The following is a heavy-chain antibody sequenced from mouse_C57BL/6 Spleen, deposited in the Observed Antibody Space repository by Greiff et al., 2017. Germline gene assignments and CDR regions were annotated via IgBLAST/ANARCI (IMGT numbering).Heavy chain of an antibody. V-gene: IGHV1-15*01. CDR2: IDPETGGT. D-gene: IGHD1-1*01. CDR1: GYTFTDYE. J-gene: IGHJ1*03. Sequence: QVQLKQSGAELVRPGASVTMSCKASGYTFTDYEMNWVKQTPVHGLEWIGAIDPETGGTAYNQKFKGKAILTADKSSSTAYMELRSLTSEDSAVYYCTTLITTLVDCYFEVWGTGTTVTVSS. CDR3: TTLITTLVDCYFEV.